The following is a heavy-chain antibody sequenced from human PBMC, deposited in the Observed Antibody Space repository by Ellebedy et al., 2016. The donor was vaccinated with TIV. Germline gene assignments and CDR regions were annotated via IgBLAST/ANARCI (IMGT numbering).Heavy chain of an antibody. CDR2: MSVYNGNT. V-gene: IGHV1-18*04. D-gene: IGHD2-15*01. CDR3: ARDRDCSGDSCGQFDP. Sequence: AASVKVSCKASGYTFTNSDITWVRQAPGQGLEWMGRMSVYNGNTKYAQKFQDRVTLTTNTSTSTAYMDLRTLRSDDTALYYCARDRDCSGDSCGQFDPWGPGTLVIVSS. J-gene: IGHJ5*02. CDR1: GYTFTNSD.